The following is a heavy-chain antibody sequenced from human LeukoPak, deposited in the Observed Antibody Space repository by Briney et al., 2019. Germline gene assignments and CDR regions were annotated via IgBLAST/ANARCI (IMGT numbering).Heavy chain of an antibody. CDR3: AREVDSYFDY. J-gene: IGHJ4*02. CDR1: GYTFTGCY. CDR2: INPKSGGT. D-gene: IGHD3/OR15-3a*01. V-gene: IGHV1-2*02. Sequence: ASVKVSCKASGYTFTGCYLHWVRQAPGQGLEWMGWINPKSGGTNSVQKFQGRVTMTRDTSISTAYMELSRLRSDDTAVYYCAREVDSYFDYWGQGTLVTVSS.